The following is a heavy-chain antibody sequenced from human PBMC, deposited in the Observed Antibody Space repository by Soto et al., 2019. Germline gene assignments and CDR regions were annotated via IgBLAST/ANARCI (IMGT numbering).Heavy chain of an antibody. CDR3: TRGGDPHKTGR. V-gene: IGHV4-61*01. J-gene: IGHJ4*02. CDR2: IHYGGST. Sequence: LSETLSLTCTVPGGSVNGVTYYWSWIRQPPGKGVEWIGVIHYGGSTXYNPSLKXXVTMSLDTSNEXFSLKXASVTSADTAIYYCTRGGDPHKTGRWGQGTLVTVX. D-gene: IGHD2-21*01. CDR1: GGSVNGVTYY.